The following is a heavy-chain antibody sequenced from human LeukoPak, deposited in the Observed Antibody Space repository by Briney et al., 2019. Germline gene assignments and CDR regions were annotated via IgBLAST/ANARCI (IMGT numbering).Heavy chain of an antibody. CDR3: AGENYDFWSGYVNNWFDPWGQGTQGFDP. V-gene: IGHV4-61*08. CDR2: IYYSGST. Sequence: PSETLSLTCTVSGGSISGGDFYWSWIRQSPGRGLEWIGYIYYSGSTNYNPSLKSRVTISVDTSKNQFSLKLSSVTAADTAVYYCAGENYDFWSGYVNNWFDPWGQGTQGFDPWGQGTLVTVSS. CDR1: GGSISGGDFY. D-gene: IGHD3-3*01. J-gene: IGHJ5*02.